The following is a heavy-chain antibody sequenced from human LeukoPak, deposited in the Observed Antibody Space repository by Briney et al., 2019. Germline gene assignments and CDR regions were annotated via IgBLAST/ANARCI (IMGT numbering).Heavy chain of an antibody. CDR2: INHSGST. J-gene: IGHJ5*02. D-gene: IGHD3-16*01. V-gene: IGHV4-34*01. CDR3: ASGPSRRSSYVGWFDP. Sequence: SETLSLTCALYGGSSCGYYCSWIRYPPRKGLEWSGEINHSGSTNYNPSLKSRVTISVDTSKNQFSLKLSSVTAADTAVYYCASGPSRRSSYVGWFDPWGQGTLVTVSS. CDR1: GGSSCGYY.